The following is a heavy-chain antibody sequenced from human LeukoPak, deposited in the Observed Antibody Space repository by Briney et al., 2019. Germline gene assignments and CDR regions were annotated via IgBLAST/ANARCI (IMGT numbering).Heavy chain of an antibody. CDR1: VGSISTSRYY. V-gene: IGHV4-39*01. Sequence: PSETLSLTCSVSVGSISTSRYYWGGIRQTPGKGLEWIGSIYYSGATYYNPSLKSRVTISVRTSRNQFSLRLSSVTAAVTAVYYCARLFCSGGSCPGWFDPWGQGTLVTVSS. J-gene: IGHJ5*02. D-gene: IGHD2-15*01. CDR2: IYYSGAT. CDR3: ARLFCSGGSCPGWFDP.